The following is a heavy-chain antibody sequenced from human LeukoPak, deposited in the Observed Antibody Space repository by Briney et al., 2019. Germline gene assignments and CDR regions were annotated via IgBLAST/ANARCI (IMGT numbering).Heavy chain of an antibody. Sequence: GPSVKVSCKASGYTFTNYYMYWVRQAPGQGLEWMGIINPGGGSTSFAQKFQGRVTMPRDTSTNTVYMELSSLTSDDTAVYYCARAGVRSFYYYGVDVWGQGTTVTVSS. CDR3: ARAGVRSFYYYGVDV. CDR2: INPGGGST. J-gene: IGHJ6*02. V-gene: IGHV1-46*01. D-gene: IGHD3-3*01. CDR1: GYTFTNYY.